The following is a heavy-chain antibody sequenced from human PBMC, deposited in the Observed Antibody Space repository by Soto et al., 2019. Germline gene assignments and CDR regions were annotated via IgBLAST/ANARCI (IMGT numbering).Heavy chain of an antibody. D-gene: IGHD3-10*01. Sequence: QVQLVQSGAEVKNPGASVKVSCKASGYTFSNYGISWVRQPPGQGLEWMGWISPHNGNTKYTQKFQGRLTMPTYTSTSTAYVELRSLTSDDTAVLYCAIGFGSGSYIAFDTWGQGTMVTVSS. CDR3: AIGFGSGSYIAFDT. V-gene: IGHV1-18*01. CDR1: GYTFSNYG. J-gene: IGHJ3*02. CDR2: ISPHNGNT.